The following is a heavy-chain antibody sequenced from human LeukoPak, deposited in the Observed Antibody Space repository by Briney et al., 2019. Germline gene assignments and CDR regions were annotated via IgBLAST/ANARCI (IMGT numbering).Heavy chain of an antibody. CDR2: INQDGSEK. CDR3: VKDYGDLNTRGLHY. Sequence: PGGSLRLSCAASEFTFSYSWMSWVRQAPGKGLEWVANINQDGSEKNYVDSLKGRFTISRDNAKNSLYLQMNSLRAEDTAIYYCVKDYGDLNTRGLHYWGQGTLVTVSS. J-gene: IGHJ4*02. V-gene: IGHV3-7*01. CDR1: EFTFSYSW. D-gene: IGHD4-17*01.